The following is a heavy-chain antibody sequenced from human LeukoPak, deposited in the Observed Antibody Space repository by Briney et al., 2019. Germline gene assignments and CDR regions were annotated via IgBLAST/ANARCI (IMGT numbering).Heavy chain of an antibody. Sequence: GGSLRLSCAASGFTFDDYGMSWVRQAPGKGLEWVSGINWNGGSTGYADSVKGRFTISRDNAKNSLYLQMNSLRAEDTAVYYCARDPPESPKRYFDYWGQGTLVTVSS. V-gene: IGHV3-20*04. CDR3: ARDPPESPKRYFDY. J-gene: IGHJ4*02. CDR1: GFTFDDYG. CDR2: INWNGGST.